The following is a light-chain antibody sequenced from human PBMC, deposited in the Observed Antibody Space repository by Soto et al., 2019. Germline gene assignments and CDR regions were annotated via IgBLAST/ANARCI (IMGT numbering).Light chain of an antibody. J-gene: IGKJ3*01. V-gene: IGKV3-11*01. CDR1: QNVASY. CDR3: QQRSRWPFT. CDR2: DVS. Sequence: EIVLTQSPGTLSLSPGERATLSCRASQNVASYLAWFQQKPGQPPRLLVYDVSTRATGIPARFSGSGSETDFTLTISSLDPEDFAFYYCQQRSRWPFTFGPGTKVDIK.